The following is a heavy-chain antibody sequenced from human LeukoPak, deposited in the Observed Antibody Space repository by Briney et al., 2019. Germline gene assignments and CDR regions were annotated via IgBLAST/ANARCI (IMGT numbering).Heavy chain of an antibody. V-gene: IGHV3-20*02. D-gene: IGHD2-2*01. CDR2: CNWNGGST. J-gene: IGHJ6*03. CDR3: AREGVGGASWGTEGHYYYYYMDV. Sequence: PGGSLRLSFAASGFTFDAFGMSWVPQAPGQGLEGGSGCNWNGGSTGYADSVKGRFTISRDNAKNSLYLQMKSLRAEDTALYHCAREGVGGASWGTEGHYYYYYMDVWGKGTTITVSS. CDR1: GFTFDAFG.